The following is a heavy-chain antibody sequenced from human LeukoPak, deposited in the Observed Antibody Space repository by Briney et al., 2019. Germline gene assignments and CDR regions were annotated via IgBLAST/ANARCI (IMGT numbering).Heavy chain of an antibody. Sequence: GGSLRLSCAASGFTFSSYSVNWVRQAPGKGLEWVSYISSSSSTIYYADSVKGRFTISRDNAKNSLYLQMNSLRAEDTAVYYCARVWFGELLWPYFDYWGQGTLVTVSS. D-gene: IGHD3-10*01. CDR2: ISSSSSTI. V-gene: IGHV3-48*01. CDR1: GFTFSSYS. CDR3: ARVWFGELLWPYFDY. J-gene: IGHJ4*02.